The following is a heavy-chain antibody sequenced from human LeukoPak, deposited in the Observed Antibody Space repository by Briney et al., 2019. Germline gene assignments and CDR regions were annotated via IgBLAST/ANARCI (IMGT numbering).Heavy chain of an antibody. CDR1: GFTFSSYS. CDR3: ARGTSHSPGGDY. CDR2: ISSSSSYI. J-gene: IGHJ4*02. V-gene: IGHV3-21*01. Sequence: GGSLRLSCAASGFTFSSYSMNWVRQAPGKGLEWVSSISSSSSYIYYADSVKGRFTISRDNAKNSPYLQMNSLRAEDTAVYYCARGTSHSPGGDYWGQGTLVTVSS. D-gene: IGHD2-2*01.